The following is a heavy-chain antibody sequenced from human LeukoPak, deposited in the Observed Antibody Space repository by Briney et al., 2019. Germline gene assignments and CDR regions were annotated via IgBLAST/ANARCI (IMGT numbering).Heavy chain of an antibody. V-gene: IGHV4-4*07. CDR2: IYTSGST. Sequence: SETLSLTCTVSGASISSYYWSWIRQPAAKGREWIGRIYTSGSTNYNPSLKSRVTMSVDTSKNQSSLKLSSVTAADTAVYYCARAPSAGSYSFYYFDYWGQGTLVTVXS. J-gene: IGHJ4*02. D-gene: IGHD3-10*01. CDR1: GASISSYY. CDR3: ARAPSAGSYSFYYFDY.